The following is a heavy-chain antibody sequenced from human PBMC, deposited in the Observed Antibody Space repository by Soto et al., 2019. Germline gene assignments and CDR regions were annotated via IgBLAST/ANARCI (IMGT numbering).Heavy chain of an antibody. Sequence: QVQLQESGPGLVKLSETLSLTCTVSGGSIGSYYWSWIRQPPGKGLEWIGYFYYTGSTIYNPSLKSRVTISVDTSKNQFSLKLNSVTAADTAVYYCAKGGWMLFDIWGQGTLVTVCS. CDR2: FYYTGST. CDR3: AKGGWMLFDI. D-gene: IGHD2-2*03. V-gene: IGHV4-59*01. J-gene: IGHJ3*02. CDR1: GGSIGSYY.